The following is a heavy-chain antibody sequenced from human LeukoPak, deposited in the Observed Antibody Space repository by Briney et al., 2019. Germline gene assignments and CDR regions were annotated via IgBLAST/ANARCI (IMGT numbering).Heavy chain of an antibody. Sequence: SVKVSCKASGGIFSSYAISWVRQAPGQGLEWMGGIIPIFGTANYAQKFQGRVTITADKSTSTAYMELSSLRSEDTAVYYCARLGHIVVVTATDAFDIWGQGTMVTVSS. J-gene: IGHJ3*02. V-gene: IGHV1-69*06. CDR3: ARLGHIVVVTATDAFDI. D-gene: IGHD2-21*02. CDR2: IIPIFGTA. CDR1: GGIFSSYA.